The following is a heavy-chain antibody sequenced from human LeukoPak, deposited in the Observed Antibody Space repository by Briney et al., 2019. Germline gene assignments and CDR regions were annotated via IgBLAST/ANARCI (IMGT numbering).Heavy chain of an antibody. D-gene: IGHD3-16*01. V-gene: IGHV3-21*01. CDR1: GFTFSTYW. CDR3: ARAMITFGGVDY. J-gene: IGHJ4*02. Sequence: GGSLRLSCAASGFTFSTYWMSWVRQAPGKGLEWVSFISSSSSYIYYADSVKGRFTISRDNAKNSLYLQMNSLRAEDTAVYYCARAMITFGGVDYWGQGTLVTVSS. CDR2: ISSSSSYI.